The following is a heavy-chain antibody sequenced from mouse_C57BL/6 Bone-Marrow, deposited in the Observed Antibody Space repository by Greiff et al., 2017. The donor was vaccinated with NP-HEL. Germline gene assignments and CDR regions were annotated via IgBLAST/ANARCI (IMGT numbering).Heavy chain of an antibody. CDR3: ARVFYYGNHYYAMDY. CDR2: IDPSDSYT. Sequence: QVHVKQPGAELVMPGASVKLSCKASGYTFTSYWMHWVKQRPGQGLEWIGEIDPSDSYTNYNQKFKGKSTLTVDKSSSTAYMQLSSLTSEDSAVYYCARVFYYGNHYYAMDYWGQGTSVTVSS. V-gene: IGHV1-69*01. CDR1: GYTFTSYW. D-gene: IGHD2-1*01. J-gene: IGHJ4*01.